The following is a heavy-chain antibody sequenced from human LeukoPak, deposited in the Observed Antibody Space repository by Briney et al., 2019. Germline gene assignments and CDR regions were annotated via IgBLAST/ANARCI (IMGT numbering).Heavy chain of an antibody. CDR1: GFTFSNYA. Sequence: GGSLRLSCAASGFTFSNYAMSWVRQASGKGLDWVSTISGSGVNTYYADSVKGRFTISRDNSKNTLYLQVNSLRAEDTAVYYCAKRYCSGGSCYMGFDYWGQGTLVTVSS. CDR3: AKRYCSGGSCYMGFDY. V-gene: IGHV3-23*01. CDR2: ISGSGVNT. D-gene: IGHD2-15*01. J-gene: IGHJ4*02.